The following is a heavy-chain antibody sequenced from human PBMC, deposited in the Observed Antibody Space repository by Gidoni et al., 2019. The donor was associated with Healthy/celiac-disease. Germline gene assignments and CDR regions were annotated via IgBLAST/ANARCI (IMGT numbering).Heavy chain of an antibody. J-gene: IGHJ4*02. V-gene: IGHV3-9*03. CDR3: AKGNYYGSGSYYFDY. CDR1: GFTFDDDA. CDR2: ISWNSSSI. D-gene: IGHD3-10*01. Sequence: EVQLVESGGGFVQPGWSLRLPCSASGFTFDDDAMHWVRPAPGKGLEWVSGISWNSSSIGYADSVKGRFTISRDNAKNSLYLQMNSLRAEDMALYYCAKGNYYGSGSYYFDYWGQGTLVTVSS.